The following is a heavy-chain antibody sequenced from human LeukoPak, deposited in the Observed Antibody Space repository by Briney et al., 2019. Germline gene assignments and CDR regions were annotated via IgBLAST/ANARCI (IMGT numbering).Heavy chain of an antibody. Sequence: ASVKVSCKASGYTFTGYYMHWVRQAPGQGLEWMGWINPNSGGTNYAQKFQGRVTMTRDTSISTACMELSRLRSDDTAVYYCARGDYYYYYMDVWGKGTTVTVSS. CDR1: GYTFTGYY. CDR2: INPNSGGT. CDR3: ARGDYYYYYMDV. J-gene: IGHJ6*03. V-gene: IGHV1-2*02.